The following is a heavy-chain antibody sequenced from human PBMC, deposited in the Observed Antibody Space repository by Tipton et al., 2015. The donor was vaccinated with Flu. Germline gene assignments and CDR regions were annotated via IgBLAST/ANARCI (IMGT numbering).Heavy chain of an antibody. CDR1: GGSISTYY. J-gene: IGHJ5*01. D-gene: IGHD4-11*01. CDR2: VYYTGST. Sequence: TLSLTCTVSGGSISTYYWSWLRQTPEKGLEWIGYVYYTGSTNYNPSLKSRVTISVDTSKNQFSLKLTSVTAADMAVYYCARRDLSNYVSEPKNWFDFWGRGILVTVSS. CDR3: ARRDLSNYVSEPKNWFDF. V-gene: IGHV4-59*01.